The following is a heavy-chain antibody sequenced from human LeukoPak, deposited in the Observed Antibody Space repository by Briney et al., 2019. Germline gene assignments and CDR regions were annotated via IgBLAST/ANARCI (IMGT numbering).Heavy chain of an antibody. CDR1: GFTFINYD. CDR2: ITGSGGTT. J-gene: IGHJ4*02. V-gene: IGHV3-23*01. Sequence: GGSLRLSCAGSGFTFINYDMSWVRQAPGKGLEWVSAITGSGGTTYYADSVKGRFTISGDNSKNTVYLQMNSLRAEDTAVYYCAKHDSRTYDYWGQGTLVTVSS. D-gene: IGHD3-16*01. CDR3: AKHDSRTYDY.